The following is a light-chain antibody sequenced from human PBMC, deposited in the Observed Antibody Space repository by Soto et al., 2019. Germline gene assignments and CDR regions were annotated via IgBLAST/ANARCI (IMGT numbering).Light chain of an antibody. CDR1: QNINRY. CDR2: DAS. CDR3: QQRSNWPPWT. J-gene: IGKJ1*01. Sequence: EIVLTQSPATLSLSPGERATLSCRASQNINRYLAWYHQKPGQPPRLLIYDASTRATGIPARFSGSGSGTDFTLTISSLEPEDFATYYCQQRSNWPPWTFGQGTKVDIK. V-gene: IGKV3-11*01.